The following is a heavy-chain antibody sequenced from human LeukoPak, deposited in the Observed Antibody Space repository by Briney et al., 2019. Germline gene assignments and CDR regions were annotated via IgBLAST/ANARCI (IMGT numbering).Heavy chain of an antibody. J-gene: IGHJ3*02. CDR2: TYGGGST. CDR3: ARGGRDAFDI. CDR1: GLSVSGNY. Sequence: PGGSLRLSCAASGLSVSGNYISWVRQAPGQGLEWVSVTYGGGSTYYADSVKGRFTISRDNSKNTLFLQMNSLRAEDTAVYYCARGGRDAFDIWGQGTMVTVSS. V-gene: IGHV3-53*01.